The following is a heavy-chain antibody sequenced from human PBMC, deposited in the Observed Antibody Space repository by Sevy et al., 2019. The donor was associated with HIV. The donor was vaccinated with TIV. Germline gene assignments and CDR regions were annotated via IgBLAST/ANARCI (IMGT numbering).Heavy chain of an antibody. J-gene: IGHJ6*02. D-gene: IGHD2-21*01. CDR3: ARDPYLRYGMDV. Sequence: GGSLRLSCAASGFTFSSYSMNWVRQAPGKGLEWVSYISSSSSYIYYADSVKGRFTISRDNAKNSLYLQMNSLRAEDTAVYYCARDPYLRYGMDVWGQGTTVTVSS. CDR1: GFTFSSYS. CDR2: ISSSSSYI. V-gene: IGHV3-21*01.